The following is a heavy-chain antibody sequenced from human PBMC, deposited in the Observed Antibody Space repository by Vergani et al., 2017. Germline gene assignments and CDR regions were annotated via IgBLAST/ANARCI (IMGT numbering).Heavy chain of an antibody. CDR3: ARRAERWETLLRDDFDV. CDR1: GGSLSGYY. D-gene: IGHD1-26*01. V-gene: IGHV4-34*01. Sequence: QVQLQQWGPGLLKPAETLSLTCAVYGGSLSGYYWSWIRLAPGKGLEWIGEINHSGTINYNPTLKSPFNVSIDTSRDHFSLKLRSVSAADTAVYFCARRAERWETLLRDDFDVWGQATFVTVSP. J-gene: IGHJ3*01. CDR2: INHSGTI.